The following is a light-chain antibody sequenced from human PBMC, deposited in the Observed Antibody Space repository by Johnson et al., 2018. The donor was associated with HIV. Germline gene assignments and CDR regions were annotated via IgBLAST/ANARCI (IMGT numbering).Light chain of an antibody. CDR3: LPWDTTLRAPFV. CDR2: DDN. CDR1: SSNIGDNS. V-gene: IGLV1-51*01. J-gene: IGLJ1*01. Sequence: QSVLTQPPSVSAAPGQKVTISCSGSSSNIGDNSVSWYQHLPGTAPKLLIYDDNKRPSGIPDRFSGSKSDTSATLGITGLQTGDEADYYCLPWDTTLRAPFVFGTGTKVTVL.